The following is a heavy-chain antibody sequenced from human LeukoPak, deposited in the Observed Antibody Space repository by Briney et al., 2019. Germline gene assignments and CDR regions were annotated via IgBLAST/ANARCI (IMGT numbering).Heavy chain of an antibody. D-gene: IGHD2-2*01. CDR1: GFTFSSYA. Sequence: GGSLRLSCAASGFTFSSYAMSWVRQAPGKGLECVSAISGSGGSTYYADSVKGRFTISRDNSKNTLYLQMNSLRAEDTAVYYCAKDPNYCSSTSCYPEYFQHWGQGTLVTVSS. V-gene: IGHV3-23*01. J-gene: IGHJ1*01. CDR2: ISGSGGST. CDR3: AKDPNYCSSTSCYPEYFQH.